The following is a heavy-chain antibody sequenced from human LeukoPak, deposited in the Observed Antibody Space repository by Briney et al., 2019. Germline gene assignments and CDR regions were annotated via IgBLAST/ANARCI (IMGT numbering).Heavy chain of an antibody. D-gene: IGHD6-19*01. CDR2: VYYSGST. CDR1: GGSISTYY. J-gene: IGHJ4*02. Sequence: SETLSLTCTVSGGSISTYYWSWIRQPPGKGPEWIGYVYYSGSTNYNPSLKSRVTMSVDTSKNQFSLKLSSVTAADTAVYYCARDKTGWYLFDYWGQGTLVTVSS. V-gene: IGHV4-59*12. CDR3: ARDKTGWYLFDY.